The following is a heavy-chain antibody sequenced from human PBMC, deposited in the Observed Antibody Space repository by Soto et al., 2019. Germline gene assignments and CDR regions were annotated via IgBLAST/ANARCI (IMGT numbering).Heavy chain of an antibody. CDR3: ARVGSTYCGGDCYSGGALDY. J-gene: IGHJ4*02. CDR1: GFTFSSYS. CDR2: ISSSSSTI. Sequence: GGSLRLSCAASGFTFSSYSMNWVRQAPGKGLEWVSYISSSSSTIYYADSVKGRFTISRDNAKNSLYLQMNSLRAEDTAVYYCARVGSTYCGGDCYSGGALDYWGQGTLVTVSS. V-gene: IGHV3-48*01. D-gene: IGHD2-21*01.